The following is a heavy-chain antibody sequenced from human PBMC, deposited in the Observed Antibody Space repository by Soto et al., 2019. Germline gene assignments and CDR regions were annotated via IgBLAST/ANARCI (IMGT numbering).Heavy chain of an antibody. CDR2: IYYSGST. D-gene: IGHD2-2*01. CDR3: AGGSYCSSTSCPSYYYGMDV. V-gene: IGHV4-61*01. J-gene: IGHJ6*02. Sequence: LALTCTVSGGSVSSGSYYWSWIRQPPGKGLEWIGYIYYSGSTNYNPSLKSRVTISVDTSKNQFSLKLSSVTAADTAVYYCAGGSYCSSTSCPSYYYGMDVWGQGTTVTVSS. CDR1: GGSVSSGSYY.